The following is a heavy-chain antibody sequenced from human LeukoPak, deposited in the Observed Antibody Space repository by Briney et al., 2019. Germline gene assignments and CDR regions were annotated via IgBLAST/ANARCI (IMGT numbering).Heavy chain of an antibody. D-gene: IGHD6-25*01. CDR3: AREERRAFDI. CDR2: ISSSSSYI. Sequence: GGSLRLSCAASGFTFSSYSMNWVRQAPGKGLEWVSSISSSSSYIYYADSVKGRFTLSRDNAKNSLYLQMNSLRAEDTAVYYCAREERRAFDIWGQGTMVTVSS. J-gene: IGHJ3*02. V-gene: IGHV3-21*01. CDR1: GFTFSSYS.